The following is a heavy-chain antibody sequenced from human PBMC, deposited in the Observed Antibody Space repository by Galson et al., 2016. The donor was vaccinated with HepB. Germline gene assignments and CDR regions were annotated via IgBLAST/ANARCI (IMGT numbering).Heavy chain of an antibody. CDR3: ARQPSLSLTIFAYYFYY. D-gene: IGHD3-9*01. V-gene: IGHV5-51*01. Sequence: QSGEEVIKPGESLKVSCTGSGSSFSRQSIGWVRQMPGKGLEWMGIIYPADSDTPYTPSFQGQITISADKSISTASLQWSSLKAPDTAMYYCARQPSLSLTIFAYYFYYWDQGTLVTVSS. CDR1: GSSFSRQS. CDR2: IYPADSDT. J-gene: IGHJ4*02.